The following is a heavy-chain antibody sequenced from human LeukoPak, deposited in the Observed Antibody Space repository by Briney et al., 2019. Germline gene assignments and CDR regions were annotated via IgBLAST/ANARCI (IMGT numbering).Heavy chain of an antibody. V-gene: IGHV3-48*02. D-gene: IGHD6-13*01. CDR3: ARVEQKPRAVCGMDV. J-gene: IGHJ6*02. Sequence: GGSLRLSCAASGFTFNTYSMNWLRKAPGKGLEGVSHISSSSSTIYYADSVKGRFTISRDNAKTSLYLQLNSMRDDDTALLYCARVEQKPRAVCGMDVWGQGTTVTVSS. CDR2: ISSSSSTI. CDR1: GFTFNTYS.